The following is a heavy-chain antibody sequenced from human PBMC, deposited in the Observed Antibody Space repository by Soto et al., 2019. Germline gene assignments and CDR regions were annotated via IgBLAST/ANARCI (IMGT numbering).Heavy chain of an antibody. D-gene: IGHD2-15*01. V-gene: IGHV3-30-3*01. CDR2: IAYDGSNA. Sequence: QVQLVESGGGVVQPGGSLRLSCAASGFTFRNYAMRWVRQAPGTGLECLAVIAYDGSNAFYRDSVKGRVTLSRDNSKNPLYLHMNSLRSEDTGVYYCARGDREDILVVVGARPGEYGIDIWGQGTTVTVSS. CDR3: ARGDREDILVVVGARPGEYGIDI. J-gene: IGHJ6*02. CDR1: GFTFRNYA.